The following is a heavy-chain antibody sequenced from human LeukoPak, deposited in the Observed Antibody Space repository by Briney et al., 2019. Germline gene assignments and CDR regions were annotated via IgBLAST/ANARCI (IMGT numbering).Heavy chain of an antibody. J-gene: IGHJ4*02. V-gene: IGHV3-21*01. CDR3: ARDFSDYGDYVGDY. Sequence: GGSLRLSCVASGFTFSSYSMNWFRQAPGKGLGWVSSISSSSSYIYYADSVKGRFTISRDNAKNSLYLQMNSLRAEDTAVYYCARDFSDYGDYVGDYWGQGTLVTVSS. D-gene: IGHD4-17*01. CDR1: GFTFSSYS. CDR2: ISSSSSYI.